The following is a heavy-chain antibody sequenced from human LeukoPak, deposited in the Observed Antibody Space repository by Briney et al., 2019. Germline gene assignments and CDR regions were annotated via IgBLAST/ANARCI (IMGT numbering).Heavy chain of an antibody. Sequence: PSETLSLTCTVSGGSISSSSYYWGWIRQPPGKGLEWIGSIYYSGSTYYNPSLKSRVTISVDTSKNQFSLKLSSVTAADTAVYHCARRVPGSYYSYWGQGTLVTVSS. CDR2: IYYSGST. CDR1: GGSISSSSYY. D-gene: IGHD1-26*01. CDR3: ARRVPGSYYSY. V-gene: IGHV4-39*01. J-gene: IGHJ4*02.